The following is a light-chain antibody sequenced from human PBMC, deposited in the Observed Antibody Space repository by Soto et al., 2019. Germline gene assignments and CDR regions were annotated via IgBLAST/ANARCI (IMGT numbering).Light chain of an antibody. CDR3: CSYGGSRAV. CDR1: SGDVGSHNL. J-gene: IGLJ7*01. Sequence: QSALTQRASVSGSPGQSITISCTGTSGDVGSHNLVSWYQQHPGQAPKLMIYEVSKRPLGVSARFSASKSGNTASLTISGLQAEDEADYYCCSYGGSRAVFGAGTQLTVL. V-gene: IGLV2-23*02. CDR2: EVS.